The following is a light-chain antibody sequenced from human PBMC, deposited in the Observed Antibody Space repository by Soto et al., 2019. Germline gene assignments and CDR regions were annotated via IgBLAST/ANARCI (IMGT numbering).Light chain of an antibody. Sequence: EIVLTQSPGTLSLSPGERATLSCRASQSVSSSYLAWYQQKSGQAPRLLIYGASSRATGIPDRFSGSGSGTDFTLTISRLEPEDLAVFYCHQYGNSPGTFGQGTKVEIK. CDR3: HQYGNSPGT. V-gene: IGKV3-20*01. CDR1: QSVSSSY. J-gene: IGKJ1*01. CDR2: GAS.